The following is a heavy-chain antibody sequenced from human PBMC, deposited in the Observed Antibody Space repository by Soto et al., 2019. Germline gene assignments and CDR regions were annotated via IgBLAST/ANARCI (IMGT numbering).Heavy chain of an antibody. CDR1: GFRFDLHA. J-gene: IGHJ4*02. D-gene: IGHD3-16*01. Sequence: QVELVASGGGVVQSGGSLRLSCAAPGFRFDLHALHWIRQAPGEGLEWVAGMSPNGENQYYGDSVKGRFTISRDTSKSTLSLQMTSLRPEDTAVYFCATGAAFYYDTSCYRGQGTLVTVSS. V-gene: IGHV3-30*04. CDR2: MSPNGENQ. CDR3: ATGAAFYYDTSCY.